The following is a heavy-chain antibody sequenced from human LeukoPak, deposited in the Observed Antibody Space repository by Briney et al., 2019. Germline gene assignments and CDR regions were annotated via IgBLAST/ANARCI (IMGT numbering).Heavy chain of an antibody. J-gene: IGHJ4*02. CDR2: IYSGGST. D-gene: IGHD1-7*01. CDR3: ARCVPLRHNWNFSRGGYYFDY. Sequence: GGSLRLSCAASGFTVSSNYMSWVRQAPGKVLEWVSVIYSGGSTYYADSVKGRFTISRDNSKNTLYLQMNSLRAEDTAVYYCARCVPLRHNWNFSRGGYYFDYWGQGTLVTVSS. CDR1: GFTVSSNY. V-gene: IGHV3-53*01.